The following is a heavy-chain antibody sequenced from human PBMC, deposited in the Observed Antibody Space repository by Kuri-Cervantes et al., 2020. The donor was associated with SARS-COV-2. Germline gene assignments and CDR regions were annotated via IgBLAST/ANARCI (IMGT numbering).Heavy chain of an antibody. Sequence: GGSLRLSCKGSGYSFTSCWIGWVRQMPGKGLEWMGIIYPGDSDTRYSPSFQGQVTISADKSISTAYLQWSSLKASDTAMYYCARRSSGEYNYYYMDVWGKGTMVTVSS. CDR1: GYSFTSCW. CDR3: ARRSSGEYNYYYMDV. J-gene: IGHJ6*03. CDR2: IYPGDSDT. D-gene: IGHD7-27*01. V-gene: IGHV5-51*01.